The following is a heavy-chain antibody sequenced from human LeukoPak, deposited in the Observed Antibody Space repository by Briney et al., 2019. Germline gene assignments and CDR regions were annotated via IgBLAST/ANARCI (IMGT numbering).Heavy chain of an antibody. Sequence: GGSLRLSCAASGFTFSSYSMNWVRQAPGKGLEWFSYISGSSSTIYYADSVKGRFTISRDNAKNSLYLHMNSLRDEDTAVYYCARSYYDSSGYYWSYFDYWGQGTLVTVSS. CDR1: GFTFSSYS. CDR2: ISGSSSTI. D-gene: IGHD3-22*01. CDR3: ARSYYDSSGYYWSYFDY. V-gene: IGHV3-48*02. J-gene: IGHJ4*02.